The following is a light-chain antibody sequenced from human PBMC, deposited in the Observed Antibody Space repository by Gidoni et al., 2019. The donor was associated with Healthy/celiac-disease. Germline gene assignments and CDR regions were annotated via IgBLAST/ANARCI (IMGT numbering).Light chain of an antibody. V-gene: IGKV1D-13*01. CDR1: QGISSA. CDR2: DAS. Sequence: AIQLTQSPSSLSASVGDRVTITCRASQGISSALAWYQQKPGKAPKLLIYDASSLESGVPSRFSGSGSGTDFTLTISSLQPEDFATYYCQQFNNYPKPFTFXPXTKVDIK. CDR3: QQFNNYPKPFT. J-gene: IGKJ3*01.